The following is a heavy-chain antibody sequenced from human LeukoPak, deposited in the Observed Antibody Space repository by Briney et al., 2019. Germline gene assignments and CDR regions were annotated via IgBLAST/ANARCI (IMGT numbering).Heavy chain of an antibody. J-gene: IGHJ4*01. CDR1: GGSICSGGYS. Sequence: PSETLSLTCAVSGGSICSGGYSWSWIRQPPGTGLEWIGYIYHSGSTNYNPSLKSRVTISADTSKNQFSLKLSSVTAADTAVYYCARDVNCGGDCYSAGFDYWGQEPWSPSPQ. CDR3: ARDVNCGGDCYSAGFDY. V-gene: IGHV4-30-2*01. CDR2: IYHSGST. D-gene: IGHD2-21*02.